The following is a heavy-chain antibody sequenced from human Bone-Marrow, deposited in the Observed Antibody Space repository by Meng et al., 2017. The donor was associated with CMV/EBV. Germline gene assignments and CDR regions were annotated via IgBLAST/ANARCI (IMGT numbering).Heavy chain of an antibody. Sequence: GSLRLSCAVYGGSFSGYYWSWIRQPPGKGLEWIGEINHSGSTNYNPSLKSRVTISVDTSKNQFSLKLSSVTAADTAVYYCARSPYSSSWLSYWGQGTRVTVSS. CDR3: ARSPYSSSWLSY. D-gene: IGHD6-13*01. CDR2: INHSGST. J-gene: IGHJ4*02. V-gene: IGHV4-34*01. CDR1: GGSFSGYY.